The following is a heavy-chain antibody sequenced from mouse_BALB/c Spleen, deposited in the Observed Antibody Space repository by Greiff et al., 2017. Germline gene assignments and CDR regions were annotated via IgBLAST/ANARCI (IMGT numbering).Heavy chain of an antibody. CDR1: GYTFTSYW. V-gene: IGHV1-69*02. J-gene: IGHJ4*01. Sequence: VQLQQPGAELVKPGAPVKLSCKASGYTFTSYWMNWVKQRPGRGLEWIGRIDPSDSETHYNQKFKDKATLTVDKSSSTAYIQLSSLTSEDSAVYYCARWGLGAMDYWGQGTSVTVSS. CDR2: IDPSDSET. CDR3: ARWGLGAMDY.